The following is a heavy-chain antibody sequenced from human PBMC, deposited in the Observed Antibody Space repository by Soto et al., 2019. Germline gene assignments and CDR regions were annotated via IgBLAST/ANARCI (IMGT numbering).Heavy chain of an antibody. J-gene: IGHJ4*02. CDR3: ARGGGFLGY. V-gene: IGHV4-30-2*01. CDR2: ISHTGST. CDR1: GGSISSGGYS. D-gene: IGHD3-10*01. Sequence: QLQLQESGSGLVKSSHTLSLTCAVSGGSISSGGYSWSWIRQPPGKGLEWIGYISHTGSTYYNPSLKSRVTISVDRSMNQFSLKLSSVTAADTAVYYCARGGGFLGYWGQGTLVTVSS.